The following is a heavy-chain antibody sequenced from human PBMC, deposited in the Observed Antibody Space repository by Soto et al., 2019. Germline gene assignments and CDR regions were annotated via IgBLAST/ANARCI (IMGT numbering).Heavy chain of an antibody. Sequence: QVQLQESGPGLVKPSQTLSLTCTVSGGSISDGYYWSWIRQHPGKGLEWIGSISDSGSTSYNPSLNSRLTKSVDTSKNQFSLNLSSVTAADTAVYYCARRDRSGYSYWLDTWGQGTLVTVSS. V-gene: IGHV4-31*03. D-gene: IGHD3-22*01. CDR3: ARRDRSGYSYWLDT. J-gene: IGHJ5*02. CDR1: GGSISDGYY. CDR2: ISDSGST.